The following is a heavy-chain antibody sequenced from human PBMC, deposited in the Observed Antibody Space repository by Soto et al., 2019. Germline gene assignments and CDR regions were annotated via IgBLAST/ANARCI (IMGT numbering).Heavy chain of an antibody. D-gene: IGHD3-3*01. J-gene: IGHJ6*02. V-gene: IGHV5-10-1*01. Sequence: GESLKISCKGSGYSFTSYWISWVRQMPGKGLEWMGRIDPSDSYTNYSPSFQGHVTISADRSISTAYLQWSSLKASDTAMYYCARLRIFDYYYGMDVWGQGATVTVSS. CDR2: IDPSDSYT. CDR1: GYSFTSYW. CDR3: ARLRIFDYYYGMDV.